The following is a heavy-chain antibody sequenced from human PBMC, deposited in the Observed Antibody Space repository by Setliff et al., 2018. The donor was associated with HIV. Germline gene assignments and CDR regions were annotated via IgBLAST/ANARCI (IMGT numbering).Heavy chain of an antibody. CDR1: GGSLSGFY. V-gene: IGHV4-34*01. J-gene: IGHJ4*02. CDR2: VTHSGST. CDR3: ARGRKKTLAVSGTRYFDF. Sequence: SETLSLTCAVYGGSLSGFYWTFIRQSPGKGLEWIGEVTHSGSTTYYPSLKSRITISVDTSKNQFSLKLTSVTAADMGVYYCARGRKKTLAVSGTRYFDFWGQGTLVTVSS. D-gene: IGHD6-19*01.